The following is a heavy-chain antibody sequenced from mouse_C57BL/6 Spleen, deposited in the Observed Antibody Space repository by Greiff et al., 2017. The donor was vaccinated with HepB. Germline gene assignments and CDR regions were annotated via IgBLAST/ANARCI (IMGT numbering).Heavy chain of an antibody. D-gene: IGHD2-1*01. Sequence: VQLQQPGAELVRPGSSVKLSCKASGYTFTSYWMDWVKQRPGQGLEWIGNIYPSDSETNYNQKFKGKATLTVDKSSSTAYMQLSSLTSEDSAVYYCAMEGAYGNPYYWGQGTTLTVSS. V-gene: IGHV1-61*01. J-gene: IGHJ2*01. CDR1: GYTFTSYW. CDR2: IYPSDSET. CDR3: AMEGAYGNPYY.